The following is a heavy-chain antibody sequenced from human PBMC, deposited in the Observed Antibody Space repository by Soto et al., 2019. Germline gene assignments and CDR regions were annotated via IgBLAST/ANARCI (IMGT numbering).Heavy chain of an antibody. CDR2: ISYDGSNK. D-gene: IGHD6-19*01. J-gene: IGHJ5*02. Sequence: GGSLRLSCAASGFTFSSYAMHWVRQAPGKGLEWVAVISYDGSNKYYADSVKGRFTISRDNSKNTLYLQMNSLRAEDTAVYYCARDPGIAVAEENWFDPWGQGTLVTVSS. CDR3: ARDPGIAVAEENWFDP. V-gene: IGHV3-30-3*01. CDR1: GFTFSSYA.